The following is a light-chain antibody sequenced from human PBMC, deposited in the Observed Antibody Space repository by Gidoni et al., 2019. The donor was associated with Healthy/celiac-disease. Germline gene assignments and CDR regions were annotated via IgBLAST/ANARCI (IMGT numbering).Light chain of an antibody. V-gene: IGKV3-20*01. J-gene: IGKJ2*01. CDR3: QQYYSSPFT. CDR2: GPS. Sequence: EIVSTQSPGTLSLSPGERATLSCSPSQSFRSHDFEWYQQKPGQAPRLLIYGPSSRATGIPERFSGGGSGTDFTLTITRLEPEDFAVYFCQQYYSSPFTFGQGTKVEIK. CDR1: QSFRSHD.